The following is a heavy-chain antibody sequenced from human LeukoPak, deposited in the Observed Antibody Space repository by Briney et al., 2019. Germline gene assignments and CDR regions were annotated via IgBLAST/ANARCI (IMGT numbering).Heavy chain of an antibody. Sequence: GGSLRLSCAASGFTFSNYVMNWVRQAPGKGLEWVSGIRGNGDNTYYADSVKGRFTISRDNSENMLYLQMNSLRAEDTAVYYCAKAWTGYNIGSWGQGTLVTVSS. D-gene: IGHD5-24*01. V-gene: IGHV3-23*01. CDR3: AKAWTGYNIGS. CDR2: IRGNGDNT. CDR1: GFTFSNYV. J-gene: IGHJ4*02.